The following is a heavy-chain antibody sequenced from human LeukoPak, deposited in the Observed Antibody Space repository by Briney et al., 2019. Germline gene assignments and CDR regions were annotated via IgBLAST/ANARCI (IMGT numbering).Heavy chain of an antibody. CDR2: IYTSGST. Sequence: PSETLPLTCTVSGGSISSYYWSWIRQPPGKGLEWIGYIYTSGSTNYNPSLKSRVTISVDTSKNQFSLKLSSVTAADTAVYYCARSWRGANYDWGQGTLVTVSS. D-gene: IGHD1-7*01. CDR3: ARSWRGANYD. J-gene: IGHJ4*02. V-gene: IGHV4-4*09. CDR1: GGSISSYY.